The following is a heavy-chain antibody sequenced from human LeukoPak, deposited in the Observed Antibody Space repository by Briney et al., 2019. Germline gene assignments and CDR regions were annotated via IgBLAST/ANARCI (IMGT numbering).Heavy chain of an antibody. D-gene: IGHD3-16*01. CDR2: ISSSSSYI. CDR3: ARALGGGSNWVDS. V-gene: IGHV3-21*01. J-gene: IGHJ5*01. Sequence: GGSLRLSCAASGFSFSTYSMQWVRQAPGKGLEWVSSISSSSSYISYADSVKGRFTISRDNAKSSLCLQMNSLRAEDTAVYYCARALGGGSNWVDSWGQGTLVTVSS. CDR1: GFSFSTYS.